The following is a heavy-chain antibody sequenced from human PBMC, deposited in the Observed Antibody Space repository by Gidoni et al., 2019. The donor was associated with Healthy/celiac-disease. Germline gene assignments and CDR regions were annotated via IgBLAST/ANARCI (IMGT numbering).Heavy chain of an antibody. D-gene: IGHD3-3*01. J-gene: IGHJ4*02. Sequence: QVQLQQWGAGLLKPSETLSLTCAVYGGSFSGYYWSWIRQRPGKGLEWIGESNHSGSTNYNPSLKSRVTISVDTSKNQFSLKLSSVTAADTAVYYCARKGYDFWSGYHHFDYWGQGTLVTVSS. CDR2: SNHSGST. CDR3: ARKGYDFWSGYHHFDY. CDR1: GGSFSGYY. V-gene: IGHV4-34*01.